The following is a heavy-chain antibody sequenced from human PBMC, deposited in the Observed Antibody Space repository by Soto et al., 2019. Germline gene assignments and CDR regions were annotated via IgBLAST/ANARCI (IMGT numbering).Heavy chain of an antibody. V-gene: IGHV4-4*07. D-gene: IGHD7-27*01. CDR3: ARDQSGAADV. Sequence: QVQLQESGPGLVEPSETLSLTCSVSGDSLSNYYWSWIRQTADKGLEWIGRISAKGATTYISCVNSRPMLSVDTSKIQFSLSLNFVTAADTAVYFCARDQSGAADVWSQGTLVTV. CDR1: GDSLSNYY. CDR2: ISAKGAT. J-gene: IGHJ3*01.